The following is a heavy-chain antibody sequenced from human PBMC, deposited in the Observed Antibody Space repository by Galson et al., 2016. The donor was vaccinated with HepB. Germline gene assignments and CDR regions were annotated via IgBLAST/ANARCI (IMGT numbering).Heavy chain of an antibody. CDR2: IKSKADGGTV. D-gene: IGHD2-21*01. Sequence: SLRLSCAASGFTFTNAWMTWVRQAPGKGLEWVAHIKSKADGGTVDYAAPVKGRFTISSDDSKNTLYLQMNSLKAEDTALYYCTVTVDVDYYDYWGQGTLVTVSS. CDR1: GFTFTNAW. V-gene: IGHV3-15*01. J-gene: IGHJ4*02. CDR3: TVTVDVDYYDY.